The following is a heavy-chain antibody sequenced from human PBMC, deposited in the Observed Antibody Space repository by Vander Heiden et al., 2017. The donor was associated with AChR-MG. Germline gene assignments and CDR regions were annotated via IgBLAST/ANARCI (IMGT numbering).Heavy chain of an antibody. CDR3: ARDWWGSGFDY. CDR2: IYTSGST. CDR1: GGSISSGSYY. Sequence: QVQLQESGPGLVKPSQTLSLTCTVSGGSISSGSYYWSWIRQPAGKGLEWIGRIYTSGSTNYNPSLKSRVTISVDTSKNQFSLKLSSVTAADTAVYYCARDWWGSGFDYWGQGTLVTVSS. J-gene: IGHJ4*02. V-gene: IGHV4-61*02. D-gene: IGHD2-21*01.